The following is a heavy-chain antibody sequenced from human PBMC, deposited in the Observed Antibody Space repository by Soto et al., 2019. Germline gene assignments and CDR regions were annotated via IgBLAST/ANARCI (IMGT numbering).Heavy chain of an antibody. J-gene: IGHJ5*01. V-gene: IGHV1-3*01. D-gene: IGHD6-19*01. CDR1: GYTFTSYA. CDR2: INDGNGNT. Sequence: ASVKVSCKASGYTFTSYAMHWVRQAPGQRLEWMGWINDGNGNTKYSQKFQGRVTITRDSSASTAYMELSSLSSEDTAVYYCARGVAGPLHWFDPWGQGTMVTVSS. CDR3: ARGVAGPLHWFDP.